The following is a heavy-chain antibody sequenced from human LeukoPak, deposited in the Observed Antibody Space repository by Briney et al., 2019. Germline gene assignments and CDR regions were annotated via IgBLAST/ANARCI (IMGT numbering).Heavy chain of an antibody. Sequence: GGSLRLSCAASGFTFSTYAMSWVRQAPGKGLEWVSVIYSGGSTYYADSVKGRFTISRDNSKNTLYLQMNSLRAEDTAVYYCARAYYDSSGYWNWGQGTLVTVSS. CDR1: GFTFSTYA. CDR3: ARAYYDSSGYWN. V-gene: IGHV3-66*01. J-gene: IGHJ4*02. CDR2: IYSGGST. D-gene: IGHD3-22*01.